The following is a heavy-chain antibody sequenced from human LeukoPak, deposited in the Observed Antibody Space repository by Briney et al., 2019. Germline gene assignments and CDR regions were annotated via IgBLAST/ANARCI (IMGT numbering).Heavy chain of an antibody. Sequence: PGRSLRLSCAASGFTFSSYGMHWVRQAPGKGLEWVAVIWYDGSNKYCADSVKGRFTISRDNSKNTLYLQMNSLRAEDTAVYYCATPLYGDSRRYYYYGMDVWGQGTTVTVSS. CDR1: GFTFSSYG. CDR3: ATPLYGDSRRYYYYGMDV. J-gene: IGHJ6*02. CDR2: IWYDGSNK. D-gene: IGHD4-17*01. V-gene: IGHV3-33*01.